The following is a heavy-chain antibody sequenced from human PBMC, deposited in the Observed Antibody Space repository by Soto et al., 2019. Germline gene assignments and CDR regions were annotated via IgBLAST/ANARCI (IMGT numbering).Heavy chain of an antibody. J-gene: IGHJ6*02. Sequence: QITLKESGPTLVKPTQTLTLTCTFSGFSLSTGGVGVGWIRQPPGKALEWLALIYWDDDKRYSPSLKSRLTTPKAPSNNQFVLIMTNMDPLETATYSCSHSAAPPDLEGQFYPYYDYYGLDVWGQGTTVAVSS. CDR2: IYWDDDK. D-gene: IGHD1-1*01. V-gene: IGHV2-5*02. CDR3: SHSAAPPDLEGQFYPYYDYYGLDV. CDR1: GFSLSTGGVG.